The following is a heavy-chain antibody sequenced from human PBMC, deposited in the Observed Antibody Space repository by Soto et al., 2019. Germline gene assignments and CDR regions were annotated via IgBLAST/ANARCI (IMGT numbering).Heavy chain of an antibody. D-gene: IGHD6-13*01. V-gene: IGHV4-39*01. CDR1: GGSISSSSYY. J-gene: IGHJ4*02. CDR3: ARHTQQQLVDGFGS. Sequence: SETLSLTCTVSGGSISSSSYYWGWIRQPPGKGLEWIGSIYYSGSTYYNPSLKSRVTISVDTSKNQFSLKLSSVTAADTAVYYCARHTQQQLVDGFGSWGQGTLVTVSS. CDR2: IYYSGST.